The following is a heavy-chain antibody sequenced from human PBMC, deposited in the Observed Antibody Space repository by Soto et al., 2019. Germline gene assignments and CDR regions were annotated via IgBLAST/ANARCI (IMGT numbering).Heavy chain of an antibody. CDR3: ARDPADYGDIC. CDR1: GGSISSGGYY. Sequence: QVQLQESGPGLVKPSQTLSLTCTVSGGSISSGGYYWSWIRQHPGKGLEWIGYIYYSGSTYYNPSLKSRVTISVETSKIQFYLKLSSVTAADTVVDYCARDPADYGDICWGQGTLVTVSS. CDR2: IYYSGST. V-gene: IGHV4-31*03. D-gene: IGHD4-17*01. J-gene: IGHJ4*02.